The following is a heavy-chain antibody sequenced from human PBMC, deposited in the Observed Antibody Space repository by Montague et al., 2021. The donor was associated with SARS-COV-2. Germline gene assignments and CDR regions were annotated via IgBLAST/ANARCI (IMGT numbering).Heavy chain of an antibody. D-gene: IGHD2-15*01. Sequence: SETLSLTCTVSGGSISSFYWSWLRQPPGKGLEWIGYISYSRSTNYNPSLTSRVTMSVDTSKNQFSLRLNSVTAADTAVYYCARHYSATLPAVYWGQGTLVTVSS. CDR3: ARHYSATLPAVY. CDR2: ISYSRST. J-gene: IGHJ4*02. CDR1: GGSISSFY. V-gene: IGHV4-59*08.